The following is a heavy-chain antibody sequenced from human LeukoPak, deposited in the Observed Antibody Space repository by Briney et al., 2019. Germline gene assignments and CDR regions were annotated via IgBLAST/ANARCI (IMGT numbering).Heavy chain of an antibody. CDR3: ARRHPGIAAAGVPRLRPWFDP. J-gene: IGHJ5*02. CDR2: INHSGST. CDR1: GGSFSGYY. D-gene: IGHD6-13*01. V-gene: IGHV4-34*01. Sequence: PSETLSLTCAVYGGSFSGYYWSWIRQPPGKGLEWIGEINHSGSTNYNPSLKSRVTISVDTSENQFSLKLSSVTAADTAVYYCARRHPGIAAAGVPRLRPWFDPWGQGTLVTVSS.